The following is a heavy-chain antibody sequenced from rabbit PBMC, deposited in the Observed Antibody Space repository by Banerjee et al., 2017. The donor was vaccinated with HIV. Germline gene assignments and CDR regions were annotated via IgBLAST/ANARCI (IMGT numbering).Heavy chain of an antibody. D-gene: IGHD4-1*01. V-gene: IGHV1S45*01. CDR1: GFSFSNKYV. CDR3: ARDLAGALSL. CDR2: INTSSGNT. Sequence: QEQLEESGGDLVKPEGSLTLTCTASGFSFSNKYVMCWVRQAPGKGLEWIGCINTSSGNTVYASWAKGRFTISRASWTTVTLQMTSLTAADTATYFCARDLAGALSLWGQGTLVTVS. J-gene: IGHJ6*01.